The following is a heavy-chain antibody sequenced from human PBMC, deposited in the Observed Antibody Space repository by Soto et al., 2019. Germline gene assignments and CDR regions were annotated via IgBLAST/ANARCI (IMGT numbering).Heavy chain of an antibody. CDR3: AREGSAPDYYYGMDV. Sequence: QVQLEQSGAEVKKPGDSMKVSCKASGYTFTTYGISWVRQAPGQGLEWMGWINGYNGNTDYPQKLQGRVTMTTDTSTSTGYMELRSLKSDDTAVYYCAREGSAPDYYYGMDVWGQGTTFTVSS. V-gene: IGHV1-18*01. J-gene: IGHJ6*02. CDR1: GYTFTTYG. CDR2: INGYNGNT. D-gene: IGHD6-19*01.